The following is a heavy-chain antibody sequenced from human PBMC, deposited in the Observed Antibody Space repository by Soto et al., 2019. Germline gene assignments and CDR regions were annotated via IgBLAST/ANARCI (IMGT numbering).Heavy chain of an antibody. CDR1: GYSISSGYY. CDR3: ARDTFIVGPPWFDP. D-gene: IGHD1-26*01. CDR2: IWHRGTT. V-gene: IGHV4-38-2*02. Sequence: PSETLSLTCVVSGYSISSGYYWGWIRQPPGKGLEWIGSIWHRGTTYYNPSLKSRVTISVDTSKNLFSLQLSSVTAADTAVYYCARDTFIVGPPWFDPWGKGTLVTVSS. J-gene: IGHJ5*02.